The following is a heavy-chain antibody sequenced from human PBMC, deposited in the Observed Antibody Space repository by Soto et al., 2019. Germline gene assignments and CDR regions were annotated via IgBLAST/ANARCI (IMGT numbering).Heavy chain of an antibody. J-gene: IGHJ5*02. CDR3: TRDPNIAVAYFSGYNWFDP. CDR1: GFTFGDYA. CDR2: IRSKAYGGTT. V-gene: IGHV3-49*03. D-gene: IGHD6-19*01. Sequence: PGGSLRLSCTASGFTFGDYAMSWFRQAPGKGLEWVGFIRSKAYGGTTEYAASVKGRFTISRDDSKSIAYLQMNSLKTEDTAVYYCTRDPNIAVAYFSGYNWFDPWGQGTLVTVSS.